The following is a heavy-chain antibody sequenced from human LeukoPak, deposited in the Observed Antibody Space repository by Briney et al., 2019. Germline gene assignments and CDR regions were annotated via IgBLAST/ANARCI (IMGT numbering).Heavy chain of an antibody. CDR1: GFAFGSEA. Sequence: GGSLRLSCVVSGFAFGSEAMSWVRQSPARGPEWVASISPGGGTTYYADYVKGRFTISRDNSNNSLYVQMNSLRAEDTAVYYCAKVRSGSANWALRIFDNWGQGTLVTVSS. CDR3: AKVRSGSANWALRIFDN. D-gene: IGHD1-1*01. V-gene: IGHV3-23*01. CDR2: ISPGGGTT. J-gene: IGHJ4*02.